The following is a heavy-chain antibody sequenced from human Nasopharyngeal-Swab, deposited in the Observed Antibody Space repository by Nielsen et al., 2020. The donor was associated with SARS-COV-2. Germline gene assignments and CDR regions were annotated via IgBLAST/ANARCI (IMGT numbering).Heavy chain of an antibody. CDR3: ARAQLRLQYYGMDV. J-gene: IGHJ6*02. V-gene: IGHV3-11*04. CDR2: ISSSGSTI. D-gene: IGHD4-11*01. Sequence: GESLKISCAASGFTFSDYYMSWIRQAPGKGLEWVSYISSSGSTIYYADSVKGRFTISRDNAKNSLYLQMNSLRAEDTAVYYCARAQLRLQYYGMDVWGRGTTATVSS. CDR1: GFTFSDYY.